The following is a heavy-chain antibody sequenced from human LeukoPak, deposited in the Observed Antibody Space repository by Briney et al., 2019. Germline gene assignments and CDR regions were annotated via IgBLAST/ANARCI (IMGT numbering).Heavy chain of an antibody. CDR1: GYSISTGYD. D-gene: IGHD3-16*02. CDR3: ATDNVFVPMDV. Sequence: PAETLSLTYSVSGYSISTGYDWGWMRQTPGKGLEYTGSIHFSGFTYYNPSLKCRIPLSIDLSKNQCSLRLSSVTAADTAVYFCATDNVFVPMDVWGRGIPVTVSS. J-gene: IGHJ6*03. CDR2: IHFSGFT. V-gene: IGHV4-38-2*02.